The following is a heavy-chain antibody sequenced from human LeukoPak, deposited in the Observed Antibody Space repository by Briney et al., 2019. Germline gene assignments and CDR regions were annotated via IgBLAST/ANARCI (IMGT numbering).Heavy chain of an antibody. V-gene: IGHV4-38-2*02. CDR2: VYHTGST. CDR1: GYSITSGYF. Sequence: SETLSLTCNVAGYSITSGYFWGWIWQPPGKGLEWIANVYHTGSTSYKRSIKSRVTISVTTSKNQFSLRLTSVTAADTAVYYCAKSNGYGLVDSWGQGTMVTVSS. D-gene: IGHD3-10*01. J-gene: IGHJ3*01. CDR3: AKSNGYGLVDS.